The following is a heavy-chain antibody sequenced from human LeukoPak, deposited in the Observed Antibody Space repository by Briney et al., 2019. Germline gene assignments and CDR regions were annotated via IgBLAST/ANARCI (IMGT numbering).Heavy chain of an antibody. Sequence: SETLSLTCTVSGGSISSSSYYWGWIRQPPGKGLEWIGSIYYSGSTYYNPSLKSRVTISVHTSKTHFSLRLSSVTAADTAVYYCARLRVGGVGGTYNWFDPWGQGTLVTVSS. V-gene: IGHV4-39*02. CDR1: GGSISSSSYY. D-gene: IGHD3-16*01. J-gene: IGHJ5*02. CDR3: ARLRVGGVGGTYNWFDP. CDR2: IYYSGST.